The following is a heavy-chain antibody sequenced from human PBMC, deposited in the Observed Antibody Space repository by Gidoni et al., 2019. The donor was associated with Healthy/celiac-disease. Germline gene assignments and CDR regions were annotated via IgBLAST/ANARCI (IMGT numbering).Heavy chain of an antibody. D-gene: IGHD1-26*01. Sequence: QVQLVQSGAEVKKPGASVKVSCKASGSPFTSYYLHWVRQAPGQGLEWMGIINPSGGSTSYAQKFQGRVTMTRDTSTSTVYMELSSLRSEDTAVYYWARDRISGSYSYYYYYYMDVWGKGTTVTVSS. CDR2: INPSGGST. CDR3: ARDRISGSYSYYYYYYMDV. CDR1: GSPFTSYY. V-gene: IGHV1-46*01. J-gene: IGHJ6*03.